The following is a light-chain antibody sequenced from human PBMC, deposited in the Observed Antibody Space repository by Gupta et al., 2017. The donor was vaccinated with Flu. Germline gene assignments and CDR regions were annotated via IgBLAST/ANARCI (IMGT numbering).Light chain of an antibody. CDR2: EYN. Sequence: NFMLTQPHSVSESPGTTVTISCTRTSGSIASTDVQWYHQRPGSSPTTVIYEYNQRHSGGPDRFSGSIDSASNSASLTIAGRKTEDEVDYYCQSYGSSTDVIFGGGTKLTVL. CDR1: SGSIASTD. V-gene: IGLV6-57*01. J-gene: IGLJ2*01. CDR3: QSYGSSTDVI.